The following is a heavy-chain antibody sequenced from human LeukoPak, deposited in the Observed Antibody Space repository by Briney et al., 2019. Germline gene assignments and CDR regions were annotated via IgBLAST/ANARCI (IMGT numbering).Heavy chain of an antibody. D-gene: IGHD6-25*01. CDR2: ITWNSGNI. Sequence: GGSLRLSCAASGFTFDDYAMYWVRQAPGKGLEWVSGITWNSGNIGYADSVKGRFTISRDNAKNSPYLQMNSLRAEDTALYYCVKRADYYGMDVWGQGTTVTVSS. CDR1: GFTFDDYA. V-gene: IGHV3-9*01. CDR3: VKRADYYGMDV. J-gene: IGHJ6*02.